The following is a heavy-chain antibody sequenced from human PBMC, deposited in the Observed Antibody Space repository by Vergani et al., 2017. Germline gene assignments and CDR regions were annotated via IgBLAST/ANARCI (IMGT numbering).Heavy chain of an antibody. J-gene: IGHJ4*02. CDR1: GFTFSSYW. V-gene: IGHV3-74*01. CDR3: ARDRDDFWGVYYTFDY. Sequence: EVQLVESGGGLVQPGGSLRLSCAASGFTFSSYWMHWVRQAPGKGLVWVSCINNDGSSTSYADSVKGRFTISRDNAKNTLYLQMNSLRAEDTAVYYCARDRDDFWGVYYTFDYWGQGSLVTVSS. CDR2: INNDGSST. D-gene: IGHD3-3*01.